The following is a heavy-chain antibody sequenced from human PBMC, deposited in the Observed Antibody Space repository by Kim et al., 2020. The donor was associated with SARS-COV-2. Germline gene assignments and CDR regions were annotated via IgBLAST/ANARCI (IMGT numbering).Heavy chain of an antibody. CDR1: GGSIGINKW. Sequence: SETLSLTCAVSGGSIGINKWWTWVRQPPGKGLEWIGQIYHSGSTDYNPSLKSRVTISVDKSKNQFSLKLTSVTAADTAMYYCVSSAGTSGDSYFDYWGPGTLVTVSS. CDR2: IYHSGST. J-gene: IGHJ4*02. CDR3: VSSAGTSGDSYFDY. D-gene: IGHD6-13*01. V-gene: IGHV4-4*02.